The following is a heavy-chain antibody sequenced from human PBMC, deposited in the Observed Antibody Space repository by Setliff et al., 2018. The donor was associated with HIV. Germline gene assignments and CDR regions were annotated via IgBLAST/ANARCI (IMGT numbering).Heavy chain of an antibody. V-gene: IGHV3-21*04. CDR1: GFTFSSYS. Sequence: PGGSLRLSCAASGFTFSSYSMNWVRQAPGKGLEWVSSISSSSSYIYYADSVKGRFTISRDNAKNSLFLHMNSLRAEDTAIYYCARDRNYGDSDFDHWGQGTLVTVSS. J-gene: IGHJ4*02. CDR3: ARDRNYGDSDFDH. D-gene: IGHD4-17*01. CDR2: ISSSSSYI.